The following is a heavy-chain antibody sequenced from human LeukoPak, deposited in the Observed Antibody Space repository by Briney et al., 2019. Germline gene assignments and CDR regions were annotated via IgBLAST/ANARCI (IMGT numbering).Heavy chain of an antibody. CDR1: GFAFSNYW. J-gene: IGHJ4*02. Sequence: QPGGSLRLSWAASGFAFSNYWMHWVRQAPGKGLMWVSRINSDGSITSYADSVKGRFTISRDNAKNTLYLQMNSLRAEDTGVYYCARAAAVSAIPSDWGQGTLVIISS. V-gene: IGHV3-74*01. CDR3: ARAAAVSAIPSD. CDR2: INSDGSIT. D-gene: IGHD2-15*01.